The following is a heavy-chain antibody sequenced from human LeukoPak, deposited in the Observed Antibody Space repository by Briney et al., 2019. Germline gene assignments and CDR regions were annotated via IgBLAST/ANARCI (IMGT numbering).Heavy chain of an antibody. J-gene: IGHJ4*02. CDR1: GYTFTGYY. D-gene: IGHD5-18*01. CDR2: INPNSGGT. Sequence: ASVKVSCKASGYTFTGYYMHWVRQAPGQGLEWMGWINPNSGGTNYAQKFQGRVTMTRDTSISTAYMELSRLRSDDTAVYYCARDLESGYSYGYIYWGQGTLVTVSS. CDR3: ARDLESGYSYGYIY. V-gene: IGHV1-2*02.